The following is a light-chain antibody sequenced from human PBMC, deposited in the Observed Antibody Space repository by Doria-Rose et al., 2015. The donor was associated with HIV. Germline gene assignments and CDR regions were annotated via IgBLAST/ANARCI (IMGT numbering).Light chain of an antibody. CDR2: DGS. Sequence: EIVLTQSPGTLSLSPGERATLSCRASQSFSSTYLAWYQQKPGQAPSPLIYDGSTRATGIPDRFSASGSGTDFTLTINRLGPEDFALYYCHQYGTSWTFGQGTKVEI. J-gene: IGKJ1*01. V-gene: IGKV3-20*01. CDR1: QSFSSTY. CDR3: HQYGTSWT.